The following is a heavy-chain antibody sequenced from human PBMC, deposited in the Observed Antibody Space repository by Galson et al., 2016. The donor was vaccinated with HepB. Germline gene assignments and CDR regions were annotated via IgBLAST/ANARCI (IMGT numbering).Heavy chain of an antibody. J-gene: IGHJ4*01. CDR3: AVLWTKFGGFFFDY. D-gene: IGHD3-10*02. V-gene: IGHV1-8*01. Sequence: SVKVSCKASGYTFTSYDINWVRQATGQGLEWMGWMNPNSGNTGYAQKFQGRVTMTRNTSISTAYMELSSLKSEDTAVYYCAVLWTKFGGFFFDYWGQGALVTVSS. CDR2: MNPNSGNT. CDR1: GYTFTSYD.